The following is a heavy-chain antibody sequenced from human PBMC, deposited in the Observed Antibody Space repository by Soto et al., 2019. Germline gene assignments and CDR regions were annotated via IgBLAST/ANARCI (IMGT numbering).Heavy chain of an antibody. CDR2: IYYSGST. CDR1: GGSISSGGYY. J-gene: IGHJ3*01. V-gene: IGHV4-31*01. Sequence: QVQLQESGPGLVKPSQTLSLTCTVSGGSISSGGYYWSWIRQHPGKGLEWIGYIYYSGSTYYNPSLKSLVTLSVDTSKNHFSLKLSSVTAADTAAYYCASGLPFDAFDLWGQGTMVTVSS. CDR3: ASGLPFDAFDL.